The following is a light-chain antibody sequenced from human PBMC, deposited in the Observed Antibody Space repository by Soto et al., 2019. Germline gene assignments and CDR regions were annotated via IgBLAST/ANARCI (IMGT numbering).Light chain of an antibody. V-gene: IGLV1-40*01. Sequence: QSVLTQPPSVSGAPGQRVTISCTGGSSNIGAGYNVHWYQQVPGTAPKLLIYGDSNRPSGVPDRFSGSKSGTSASLASTGLQAEDEADYYCQSYDSSLSGWLFGGGTKLTVL. J-gene: IGLJ3*02. CDR1: SSNIGAGYN. CDR2: GDS. CDR3: QSYDSSLSGWL.